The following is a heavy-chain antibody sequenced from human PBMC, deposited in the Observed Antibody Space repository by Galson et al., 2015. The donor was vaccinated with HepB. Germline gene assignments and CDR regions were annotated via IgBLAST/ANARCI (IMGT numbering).Heavy chain of an antibody. CDR3: ARGGRGPYSSGWYGMAAFDI. V-gene: IGHV7-4-1*02. CDR1: GYTFTSYA. CDR2: INTNTGNP. D-gene: IGHD6-19*01. Sequence: SVKVSCKASGYTFTSYAMNWVRQAPGQGLEWMGWINTNTGNPTYAQGFTGRFVFSLDTSVSTAYLQISSLKAEDTAVYYCARGGRGPYSSGWYGMAAFDIWGQGTMVTVSS. J-gene: IGHJ3*02.